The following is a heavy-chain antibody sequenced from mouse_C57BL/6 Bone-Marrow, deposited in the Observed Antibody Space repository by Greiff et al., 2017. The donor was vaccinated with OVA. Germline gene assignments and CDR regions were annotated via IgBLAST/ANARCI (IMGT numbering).Heavy chain of an antibody. D-gene: IGHD2-4*01. CDR2: IYPSDSET. CDR3: ARGIYYDYDEDYFDY. Sequence: QVQLQQSGAELVRPGSSVKLSCKASGYTFTSYWMDWVKQRPGQGLEWIGNIYPSDSETHYNQKFKDKATLTVDKSSSTAYMQLSSLTSEDSAVYYCARGIYYDYDEDYFDYWGQGTTLTVSS. CDR1: GYTFTSYW. J-gene: IGHJ2*01. V-gene: IGHV1-61*01.